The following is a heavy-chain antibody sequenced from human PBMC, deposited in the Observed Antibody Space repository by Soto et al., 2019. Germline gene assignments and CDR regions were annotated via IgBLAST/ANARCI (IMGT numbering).Heavy chain of an antibody. Sequence: QVQLQESGPGLVKPSETLSLTCTVSGGSISSYYWSWIRQPPGKGLEWIGYIYYSGSTNYNPSLTSXXTXSVXTSKDPLPLKPSSVTAADTAVYYCARDGGHGWFVPWGQGTLVTVSS. CDR3: ARDGGHGWFVP. CDR1: GGSISSYY. D-gene: IGHD3-16*01. V-gene: IGHV4-59*01. CDR2: IYYSGST. J-gene: IGHJ5*02.